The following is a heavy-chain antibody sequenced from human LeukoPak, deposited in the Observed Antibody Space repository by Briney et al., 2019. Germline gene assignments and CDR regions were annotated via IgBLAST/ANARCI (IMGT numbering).Heavy chain of an antibody. CDR3: VKDNEAGGSPFDR. CDR2: ISDNGGST. CDR1: GFILRSHA. J-gene: IGHJ4*02. D-gene: IGHD1-1*01. Sequence: PGGSLRLSCSASGFILRSHAMHWVRQAPGKGLEYVSRISDNGGSTYYADSVKGRFTISRDNSKNTLYLQMSSLRAVDTAVYYCVKDNEAGGSPFDRWGPGTLATVSS. V-gene: IGHV3-64D*06.